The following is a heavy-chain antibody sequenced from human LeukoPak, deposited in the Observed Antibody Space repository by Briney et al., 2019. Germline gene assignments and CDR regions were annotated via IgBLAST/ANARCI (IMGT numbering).Heavy chain of an antibody. J-gene: IGHJ5*02. CDR3: ARNRGQLWFGELLLYNWFDP. D-gene: IGHD3-10*01. CDR2: IYYSGST. V-gene: IGHV4-39*01. Sequence: SETLSLTCTVSGGSISSSSYYWGWIRQPPGKGLEWIGSIYYSGSTYYNPSLKSRVTISVDTSKNQFSLKLSSVTAADTAVYFCARNRGQLWFGELLLYNWFDPWGQGTLVTVSS. CDR1: GGSISSSSYY.